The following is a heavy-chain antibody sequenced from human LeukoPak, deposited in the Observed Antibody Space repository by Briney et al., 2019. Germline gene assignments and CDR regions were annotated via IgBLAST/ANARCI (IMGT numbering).Heavy chain of an antibody. Sequence: GGSLRLSCAASGFTFSSYGMHWVRQAPGKGLEWVAVIWYDGSNKYYADSVKGRFTISRDNSKNTLYLQRNSLRAEDTAVYYCARGYDSSGYIDYWGQGTLVTVSS. J-gene: IGHJ4*02. V-gene: IGHV3-33*01. CDR3: ARGYDSSGYIDY. CDR2: IWYDGSNK. CDR1: GFTFSSYG. D-gene: IGHD3-22*01.